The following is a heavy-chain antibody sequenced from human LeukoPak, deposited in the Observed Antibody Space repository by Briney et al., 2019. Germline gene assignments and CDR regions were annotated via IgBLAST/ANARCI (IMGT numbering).Heavy chain of an antibody. Sequence: SETLSLTCTVSGGSISSYYWSWIRQPAGKGLEWIGRIYTSGSTNYNPSLKSRVTMSVDTSKNQFSLKLSSVTAADTAVYYCARDQGLFFKELHYNWFDPWGQGTLVTVSS. CDR3: ARDQGLFFKELHYNWFDP. CDR1: GGSISSYY. J-gene: IGHJ5*02. D-gene: IGHD1-7*01. V-gene: IGHV4-4*07. CDR2: IYTSGST.